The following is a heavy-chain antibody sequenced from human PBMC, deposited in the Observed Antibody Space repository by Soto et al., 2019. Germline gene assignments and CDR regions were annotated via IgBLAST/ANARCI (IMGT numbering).Heavy chain of an antibody. CDR3: AKDRARSWEGPS. D-gene: IGHD1-26*01. Sequence: GSLRLPCSASGFTFSNYAMSWVRQAPGKGLEWVSAISGSGGWTYHADSVKGRFTIPRDNSKNKLYLQMSSLRAEDTAVYYCAKDRARSWEGPSWGQGTLVTVYS. V-gene: IGHV3-23*01. CDR1: GFTFSNYA. J-gene: IGHJ4*02. CDR2: ISGSGGWT.